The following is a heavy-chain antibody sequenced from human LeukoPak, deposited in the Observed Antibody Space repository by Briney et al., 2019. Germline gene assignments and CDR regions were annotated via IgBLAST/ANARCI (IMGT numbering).Heavy chain of an antibody. Sequence: GGSLRLSCAASGFTFSSYWMHWVRQAPGRGRVWVSRIHSDEIRTNYADSVTGRFTISRDNAKNTVYLQMNSLRNEDTAVYYCARGIYGDPVAFDYWGQGTLVTVSS. V-gene: IGHV3-74*01. J-gene: IGHJ4*02. CDR3: ARGIYGDPVAFDY. CDR1: GFTFSSYW. D-gene: IGHD4/OR15-4a*01. CDR2: IHSDEIRT.